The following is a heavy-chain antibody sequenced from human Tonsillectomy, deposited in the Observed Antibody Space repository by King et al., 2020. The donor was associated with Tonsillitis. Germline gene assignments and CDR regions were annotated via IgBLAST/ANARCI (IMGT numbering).Heavy chain of an antibody. CDR1: GGSFSGYY. V-gene: IGHV4-34*01. Sequence: VQLQQWGAGLLKPSETLSLTCAVYGGSFSGYYWSWIRQPPGKGLEWIGEINHSGSTNYNPSLKSRVTISVDTSKNQFSLKLSSVTAADTAVYLCARGDYYGSGSYYNRERAFDIWGQGTMVTVSS. CDR3: ARGDYYGSGSYYNRERAFDI. CDR2: INHSGST. J-gene: IGHJ3*02. D-gene: IGHD3-10*01.